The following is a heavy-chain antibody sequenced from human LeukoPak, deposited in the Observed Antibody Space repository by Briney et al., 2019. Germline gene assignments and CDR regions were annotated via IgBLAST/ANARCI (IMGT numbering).Heavy chain of an antibody. J-gene: IGHJ4*02. Sequence: GGSLRLSCAASGFAFSSFDMHWVRQAPGKGLEWVAVISYDGSNKYYADSVKGRFTISRDNSKNTLYLQMNSLRAEDTAVYYCARGWDRDCTSTSCYIAYNWGQGTLVSVSS. CDR3: ARGWDRDCTSTSCYIAYN. CDR1: GFAFSSFD. D-gene: IGHD2-2*02. V-gene: IGHV3-30*19. CDR2: ISYDGSNK.